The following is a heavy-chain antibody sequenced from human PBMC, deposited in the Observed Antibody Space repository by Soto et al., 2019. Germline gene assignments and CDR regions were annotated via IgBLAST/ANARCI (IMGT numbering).Heavy chain of an antibody. CDR1: GFTFSSYA. CDR3: ARDGGYGGAPLDS. Sequence: VQLVESGGGVVQRGGSLRVSCAASGFTFSSYAMHWVRQAPGKGLEWVALISYDGNKKYFADSVKGRFTISRDNSRNTLSLQINSLRPDDTAVYYCARDGGYGGAPLDSWGQGTLVTVSS. V-gene: IGHV3-30-3*01. CDR2: ISYDGNKK. J-gene: IGHJ4*02. D-gene: IGHD6-19*01.